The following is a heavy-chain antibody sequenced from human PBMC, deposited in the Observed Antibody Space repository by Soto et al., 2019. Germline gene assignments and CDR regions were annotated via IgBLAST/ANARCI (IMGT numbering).Heavy chain of an antibody. Sequence: ALETLSLTCTVSGGSISSYYWSWIRQPPGRGLEWIGYIYYSGSANYNPSLKSRVTISVDTSKNQFSLKLSSVTAADTAVYYCARGSSWTKYYYYYGMDVWGQGTTVS. V-gene: IGHV4-59*01. D-gene: IGHD6-13*01. CDR1: GGSISSYY. CDR2: IYYSGSA. J-gene: IGHJ6*02. CDR3: ARGSSWTKYYYYYGMDV.